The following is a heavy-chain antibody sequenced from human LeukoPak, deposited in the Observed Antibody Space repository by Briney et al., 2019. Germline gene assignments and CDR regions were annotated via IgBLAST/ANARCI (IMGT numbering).Heavy chain of an antibody. CDR2: IIPIFGTA. CDR3: ARDSSSIAAAGVFQH. V-gene: IGHV1-69*13. Sequence: SVKVSCKASGGTFSSYAISWVRQAPGQGLEWMGGIIPIFGTANYAQKFQGRVTITADESTSTAYMEPSSLRSEDTAVYYCARDSSSIAAAGVFQHWGQGTLVTVSS. CDR1: GGTFSSYA. J-gene: IGHJ1*01. D-gene: IGHD6-13*01.